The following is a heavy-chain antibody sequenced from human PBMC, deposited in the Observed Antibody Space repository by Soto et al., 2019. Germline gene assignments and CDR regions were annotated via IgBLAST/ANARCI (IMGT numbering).Heavy chain of an antibody. Sequence: QVQLVQSGAEVQKPGSSVKVSCKASGGTFSSLAISWVRQAPGQGLEWMGGLVPVFGTANYAQKFQDRVTITADKSTSTSYMELSSLRSEDTAFYYCARSPGVFDYWGQGTLVTVSS. D-gene: IGHD3-10*01. J-gene: IGHJ4*02. CDR2: LVPVFGTA. CDR3: ARSPGVFDY. CDR1: GGTFSSLA. V-gene: IGHV1-69*06.